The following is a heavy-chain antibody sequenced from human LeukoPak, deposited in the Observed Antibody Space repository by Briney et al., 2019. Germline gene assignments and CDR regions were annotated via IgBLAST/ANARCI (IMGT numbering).Heavy chain of an antibody. CDR3: ATEGVLMVYAWKNYFDY. CDR2: INPSGGST. D-gene: IGHD2-8*01. V-gene: IGHV1-46*01. J-gene: IGHJ4*02. CDR1: GYTFTSYY. Sequence: GASVKVSCKASGYTFTSYYMHWVRQAPGEGLEWMGVINPSGGSTSYAQKFQGRVTMTRDMSTSTVYMELSSLRSEDTAVYYCATEGVLMVYAWKNYFDYWGQGTLVTVSS.